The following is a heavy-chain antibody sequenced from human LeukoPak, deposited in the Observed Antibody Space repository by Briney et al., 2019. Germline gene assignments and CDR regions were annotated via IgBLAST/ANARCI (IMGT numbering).Heavy chain of an antibody. CDR3: ARDSSGYRRGSFDY. D-gene: IGHD3-22*01. CDR1: GGSISSYY. J-gene: IGHJ4*02. Sequence: KPSETLSLTCTVSGGSISSYYWSWIRQPPGKGLEWIGYIYYSGSTNYNPSLKSRVTISVDTSNNQFSLKLSSVTAADTAVYYCARDSSGYRRGSFDYWGQGTLVTVSS. CDR2: IYYSGST. V-gene: IGHV4-59*01.